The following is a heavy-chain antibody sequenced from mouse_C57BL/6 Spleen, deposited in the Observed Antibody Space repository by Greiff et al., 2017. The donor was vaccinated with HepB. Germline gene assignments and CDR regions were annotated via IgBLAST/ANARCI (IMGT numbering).Heavy chain of an antibody. J-gene: IGHJ3*01. Sequence: EVQGVESGGGLVKPGGSLKLSCAASGFTFSSYAMSWVRQTPEKRLEWVATISDGGSYTYYPDNVKGRFTISRDNAKNNLYLQMSHLKSEDTAMYYCAREGGLYYDYDSFAYWGQGTLVTVSA. V-gene: IGHV5-4*01. CDR3: AREGGLYYDYDSFAY. D-gene: IGHD2-4*01. CDR2: ISDGGSYT. CDR1: GFTFSSYA.